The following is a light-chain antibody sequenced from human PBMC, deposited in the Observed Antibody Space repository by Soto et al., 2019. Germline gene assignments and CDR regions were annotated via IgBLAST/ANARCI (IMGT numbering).Light chain of an antibody. CDR3: AAWDDDLKGPI. CDR1: SSNIGSNT. V-gene: IGLV1-44*01. CDR2: NNN. Sequence: QSVLTQPPSASGTPGQRVTISCSGSSSNIGSNTVNWYQHFPGTAPKLLIYNNNQRPSGVPDRFSGSKSGTSASLAISGLQSEDDADYYCAAWDDDLKGPIFAGGTKLTVL. J-gene: IGLJ2*01.